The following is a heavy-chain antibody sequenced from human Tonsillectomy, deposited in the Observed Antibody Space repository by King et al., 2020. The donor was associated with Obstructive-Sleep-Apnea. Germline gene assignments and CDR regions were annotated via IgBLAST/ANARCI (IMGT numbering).Heavy chain of an antibody. CDR3: ARDNEPRSGGYGMDV. CDR2: IWYDGSNK. D-gene: IGHD2-15*01. CDR1: GFTFSSYG. Sequence: VQLVESGGGGVQPGRSLRLSCAASGFTFSSYGMHWVRQAPGKVLEGVAVIWYDGSNKYYADSVKGRFTISRDNSKNTMYLQMNSLRAEDTAVYYCARDNEPRSGGYGMDVWGQGTTVTVSS. J-gene: IGHJ6*02. V-gene: IGHV3-33*01.